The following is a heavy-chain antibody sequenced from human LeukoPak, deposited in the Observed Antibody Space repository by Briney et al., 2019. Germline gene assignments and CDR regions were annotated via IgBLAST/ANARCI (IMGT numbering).Heavy chain of an antibody. CDR2: ITYSGST. CDR3: ARGGVGGYDYFGS. J-gene: IGHJ4*02. Sequence: SETLSLTCTVSGGSISSDDYYWSWIRQPPGKGLEWIGHITYSGSTDYSPSLRSRVTMSVDTSKNQFSLKLNSVTAAETAMYFCARGGVGGYDYFGSWGQGTLVAVSS. CDR1: GGSISSDDYY. V-gene: IGHV4-30-4*01. D-gene: IGHD5-12*01.